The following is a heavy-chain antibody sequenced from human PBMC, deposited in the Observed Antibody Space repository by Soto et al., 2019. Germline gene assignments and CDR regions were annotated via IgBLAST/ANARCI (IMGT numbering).Heavy chain of an antibody. CDR3: TTAVHYYDSSGYYVLRDYYGMDV. D-gene: IGHD3-22*01. Sequence: PGGSLRLSCAASGFTFSNAWMSWVRQAPGKGLEWVGRIKSKTDGGTTDYAAPVKGRFTISRDDSKNTLYLQMNSLKTEDTAVYYCTTAVHYYDSSGYYVLRDYYGMDVWGQGTTVTVSS. CDR1: GFTFSNAW. J-gene: IGHJ6*02. V-gene: IGHV3-15*01. CDR2: IKSKTDGGTT.